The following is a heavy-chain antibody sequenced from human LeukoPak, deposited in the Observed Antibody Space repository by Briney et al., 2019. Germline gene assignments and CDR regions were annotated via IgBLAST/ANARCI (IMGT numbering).Heavy chain of an antibody. CDR1: GFTFDDYG. Sequence: GGSLRLSCAASGFTFDDYGMSWVRQAPGKGLEWVSGINWNGGSTGYADSVEGRFTISRDNAKNSQYLQMNSLSVEDTALYYCARAQTYGDSRLLLDYWGQGTLVTVSS. D-gene: IGHD4-17*01. CDR2: INWNGGST. CDR3: ARAQTYGDSRLLLDY. V-gene: IGHV3-20*04. J-gene: IGHJ4*02.